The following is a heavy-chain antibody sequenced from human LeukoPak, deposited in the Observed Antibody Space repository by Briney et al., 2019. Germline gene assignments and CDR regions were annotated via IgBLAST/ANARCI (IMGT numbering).Heavy chain of an antibody. CDR2: IIPIFGTA. J-gene: IGHJ3*02. CDR3: ARQPYYCDSSGYYYDAFDI. V-gene: IGHV1-69*13. D-gene: IGHD3-22*01. Sequence: ASVKVSCKASGGTFSSYAISWVRQAPGQGLEWMGGIIPIFGTANYAQKFQGRVTITADESTSTAYMELSSLRSEDTAVYYCARQPYYCDSSGYYYDAFDIWGQGTMVTVSS. CDR1: GGTFSSYA.